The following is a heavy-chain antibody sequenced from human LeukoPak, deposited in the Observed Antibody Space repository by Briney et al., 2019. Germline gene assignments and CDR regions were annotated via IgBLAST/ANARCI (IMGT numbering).Heavy chain of an antibody. D-gene: IGHD6-19*01. J-gene: IGHJ4*02. V-gene: IGHV4-34*01. CDR2: INHSGST. CDR1: GGSFSGYY. Sequence: SETLSLTCAVYGGSFSGYYWSWIRQPPGKGLEWIGEINHSGSTNYNPSLKSRVTISVGTSKNQFSLKLSSVTAADTAVYYCARMCSSGFDYWGQGTLVTVSS. CDR3: ARMCSSGFDY.